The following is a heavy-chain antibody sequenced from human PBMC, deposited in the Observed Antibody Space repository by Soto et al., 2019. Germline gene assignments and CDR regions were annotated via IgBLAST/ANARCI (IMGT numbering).Heavy chain of an antibody. Sequence: PVRSLRLSCAASGVTCINYAINWVLQAPGKGLEWVSAISGSGTGTEYADSVKGRFTISRDNSKNTLYLQMNSLRAEDTAVSYCAKVPRRPYYFDYWGQGTLVTVSS. CDR2: ISGSGTGT. J-gene: IGHJ4*02. CDR1: GVTCINYA. CDR3: AKVPRRPYYFDY. D-gene: IGHD6-25*01. V-gene: IGHV3-23*01.